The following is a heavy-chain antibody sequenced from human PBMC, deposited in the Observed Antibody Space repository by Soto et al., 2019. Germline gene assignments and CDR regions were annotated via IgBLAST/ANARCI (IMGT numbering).Heavy chain of an antibody. V-gene: IGHV3-23*01. D-gene: IGHD6-19*01. CDR1: GFSFSNFA. CDR3: AIYFFAAVTDTTGVYYYYYGMDV. CDR2: ISGSGNRR. Sequence: EVQLLESGGGLVQPGGSLTLSCAASGFSFSNFAVTWVRQAPGKGLEWVSSISGSGNRRYYADSVKGRFTVSRDNSKEATSLKMSSLSDEDVAVYYCAIYFFAAVTDTTGVYYYYYGMDVWGHGTTVTVSS. J-gene: IGHJ6*02.